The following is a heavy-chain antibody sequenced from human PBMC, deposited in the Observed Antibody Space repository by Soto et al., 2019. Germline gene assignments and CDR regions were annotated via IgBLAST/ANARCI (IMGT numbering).Heavy chain of an antibody. CDR2: INPNSGGT. CDR1: GYTFTGYY. Sequence: ASVKVSCKASGYTFTGYYMHWVRQAPGQGLEWMGWINPNSGGTNYAQKCQGWVTMTRDTSISTAYMELSRLRSDDTAVYYCVRRAGYDYSLDYWGQGTLVTVSS. V-gene: IGHV1-2*04. CDR3: VRRAGYDYSLDY. D-gene: IGHD3-3*01. J-gene: IGHJ4*02.